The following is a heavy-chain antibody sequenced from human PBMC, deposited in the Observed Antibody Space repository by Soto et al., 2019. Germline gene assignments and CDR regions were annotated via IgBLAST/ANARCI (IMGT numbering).Heavy chain of an antibody. D-gene: IGHD6-13*01. CDR2: ISYDGSNK. CDR3: AKQGGIRWAAAGTGDHYYFDY. CDR1: GFTFSSYG. V-gene: IGHV3-30*18. J-gene: IGHJ4*02. Sequence: QVQLVESGGGVVQPGRSLRLSCAASGFTFSSYGMHWVRQAPGKGLEWVAVISYDGSNKYYADSVKGRFTISRDNSKNTLYLQMNSLSAEDTAVYYCAKQGGIRWAAAGTGDHYYFDYWGQGTLVTVFS.